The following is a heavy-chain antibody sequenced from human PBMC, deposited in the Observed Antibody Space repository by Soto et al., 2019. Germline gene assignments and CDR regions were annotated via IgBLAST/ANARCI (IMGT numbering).Heavy chain of an antibody. D-gene: IGHD6-19*01. CDR3: ARAVAVPADFDY. V-gene: IGHV1-3*05. Sequence: QVQLVQSGAEEKKPGASVKVSCKASGYNFTGYAMHWVRQAPGQRLEWMGWINAGNGNTKYSQKFQGRVTITRDTSASTAYMELSSLRSEATAVYYCARAVAVPADFDYWGQGTLVTVSS. CDR1: GYNFTGYA. CDR2: INAGNGNT. J-gene: IGHJ4*02.